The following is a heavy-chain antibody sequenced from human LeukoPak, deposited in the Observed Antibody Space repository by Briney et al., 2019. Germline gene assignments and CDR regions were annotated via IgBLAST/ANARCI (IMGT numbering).Heavy chain of an antibody. V-gene: IGHV3-66*01. CDR1: GFTVSSNY. J-gene: IGHJ5*02. D-gene: IGHD3-10*01. CDR2: IYSGGST. CDR3: ARVYYGSGSYHWFDP. Sequence: GGSLRLSCAASGFTVSSNYMSWVRQAPGKGLEWVSVIYSGGSTYYADSVKGRFTISRDNSKSTLYLQMNSLRAEDTAVYYCARVYYGSGSYHWFDPWGQGTLVTVSS.